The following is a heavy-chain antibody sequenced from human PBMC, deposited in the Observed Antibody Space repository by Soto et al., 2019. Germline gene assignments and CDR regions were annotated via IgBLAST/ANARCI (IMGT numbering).Heavy chain of an antibody. CDR1: GGSFSGYY. CDR3: ARGQNVVVVAATHVRYDAFDI. CDR2: INHSGST. D-gene: IGHD2-15*01. V-gene: IGHV4-34*01. J-gene: IGHJ3*02. Sequence: SETLSLTCAVYGGSFSGYYWSWIRQPPGKGLEWIGEINHSGSTNYNPSLKSRVTISVDTSKNQFSLKRSSVTAADTAVYYCARGQNVVVVAATHVRYDAFDIWGQGTMVTVSS.